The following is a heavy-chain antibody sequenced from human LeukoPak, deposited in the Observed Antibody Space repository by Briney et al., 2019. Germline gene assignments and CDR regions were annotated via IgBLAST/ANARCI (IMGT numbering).Heavy chain of an antibody. J-gene: IGHJ5*02. CDR2: ILSEGRST. CDR3: VRVVMGRWFDA. V-gene: IGHV3-74*01. Sequence: GGSLRLSCAASGFTFSSYWMQWVRQAPGKGLVGVSRILSEGRSTAYADSGKGLFPISRDNAEDTLYLQMHSLSAEDTAVYYCVRVVMGRWFDAWGEGTQVTVSS. D-gene: IGHD1-26*01. CDR1: GFTFSSYW.